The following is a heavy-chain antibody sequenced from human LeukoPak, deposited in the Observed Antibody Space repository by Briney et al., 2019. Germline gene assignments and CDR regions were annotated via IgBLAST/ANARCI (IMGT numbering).Heavy chain of an antibody. V-gene: IGHV1-8*01. J-gene: IGHJ4*02. CDR1: GYTFTGYD. D-gene: IGHD1-20*01. CDR2: MHPNSGDT. CDR3: ARGRLNGNVDF. Sequence: GASVKVSCKTSGYTFTGYDINWVRQAARQGFEWMGWMHPNSGDTGYAHNLQGRITITRDSSTATVFMELSSLRSEDTAMYYCARGRLNGNVDFWGQGTLVTVSS.